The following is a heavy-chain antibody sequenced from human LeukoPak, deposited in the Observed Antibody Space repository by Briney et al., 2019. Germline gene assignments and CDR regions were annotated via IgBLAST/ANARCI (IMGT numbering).Heavy chain of an antibody. CDR3: AKGLVPTALATGFDP. CDR1: GFTFSSYA. CDR2: ISGSGGST. Sequence: GGSLRLSCAASGFTFSSYAMSWVRQAPGKGLEWVSAISGSGGSTYYADSVKGRFTISRDNSKNTLYLKMNSLRAEDTAVYYCAKGLVPTALATGFDPWGQGTLVTVSS. D-gene: IGHD2-8*02. V-gene: IGHV3-23*01. J-gene: IGHJ5*02.